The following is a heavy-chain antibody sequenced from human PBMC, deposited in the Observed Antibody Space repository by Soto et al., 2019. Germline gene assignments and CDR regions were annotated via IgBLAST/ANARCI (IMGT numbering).Heavy chain of an antibody. J-gene: IGHJ6*02. CDR2: INHSGST. CDR3: ARGKGIIGVVTHYYYYGMDV. CDR1: GGSFSGYY. V-gene: IGHV4-34*01. D-gene: IGHD3-3*01. Sequence: PSETLSLTCAVYGGSFSGYYWSWIRQPPGKGLEWIGEINHSGSTNYNPSLKSRVTISVDTSKNQFSLKLSSVTAADTAVYYCARGKGIIGVVTHYYYYGMDVWGQGTTVTVSS.